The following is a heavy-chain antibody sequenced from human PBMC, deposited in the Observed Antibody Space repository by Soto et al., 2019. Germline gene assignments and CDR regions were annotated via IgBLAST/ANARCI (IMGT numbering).Heavy chain of an antibody. CDR2: IGWDDDK. D-gene: IGHD3-22*01. CDR3: ARIPQYYDSSGYYYSRYYYGMDV. CDR1: GFSLSTSGMC. V-gene: IGHV2-70*01. Sequence: GSGPTLVNPTQTLTLTCTFSGFSLSTSGMCVSWIRQPPGKALEWLALIGWDDDKYYSTSLKTRLTISKDTSKNQVVLTMTNMDPVDTATYYCARIPQYYDSSGYYYSRYYYGMDVWGQGTTVTVSS. J-gene: IGHJ6*02.